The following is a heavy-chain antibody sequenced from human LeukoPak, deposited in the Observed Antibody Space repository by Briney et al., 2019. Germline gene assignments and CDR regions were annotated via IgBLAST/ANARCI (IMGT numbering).Heavy chain of an antibody. CDR1: GYTFTGYY. D-gene: IGHD1-1*01. Sequence: ASVKVSCKASGYTFTGYYMHWVRQAPGQGLEWMGWIIPNSGGTNYAQKFQGRVTMTRDTSISTAYMELSRLRSDDTALYYCARAGARNWNDAPDMVLVFDYWGQGTLVTVSS. V-gene: IGHV1-2*02. J-gene: IGHJ4*02. CDR3: ARAGARNWNDAPDMVLVFDY. CDR2: IIPNSGGT.